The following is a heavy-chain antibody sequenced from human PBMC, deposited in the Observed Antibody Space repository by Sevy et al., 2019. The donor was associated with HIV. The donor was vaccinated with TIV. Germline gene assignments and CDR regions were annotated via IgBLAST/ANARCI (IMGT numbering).Heavy chain of an antibody. V-gene: IGHV4-34*01. CDR3: ARGSGGSYPYYYYYGMDV. CDR2: INHSGST. D-gene: IGHD2-15*01. Sequence: SETVSLTCAVYGGSFSGYYWSWIRQPPGKGLEWIGEINHSGSTNYNPSLKSRVTISVDTSKNQFSLKLSSVTAADTAVYYCARGSGGSYPYYYYYGMDVWGQGTTVTVSS. J-gene: IGHJ6*02. CDR1: GGSFSGYY.